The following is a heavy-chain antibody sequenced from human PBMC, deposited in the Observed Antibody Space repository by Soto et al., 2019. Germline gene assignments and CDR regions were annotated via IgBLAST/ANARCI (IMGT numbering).Heavy chain of an antibody. V-gene: IGHV3-23*01. J-gene: IGHJ4*02. CDR1: GFTFSSYA. CDR2: ISGSGGST. Sequence: EVQLLESGGGLVQPGGSLRLSCAASGFTFSSYAMSWVRQAPGKGLEWVSAISGSGGSTYYADSVKGRFTISRDNSKNTLYLHMNSLRAEDTAVYYCAKSDSGWRTFDYWGQGTLVTVSS. D-gene: IGHD6-19*01. CDR3: AKSDSGWRTFDY.